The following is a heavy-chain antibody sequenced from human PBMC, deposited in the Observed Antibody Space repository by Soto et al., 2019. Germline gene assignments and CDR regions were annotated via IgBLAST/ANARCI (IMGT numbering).Heavy chain of an antibody. CDR1: GYTLTSYG. J-gene: IGHJ4*02. Sequence: QVQLVQSGAEVKKPGASVKVSCKASGYTLTSYGISWVRQAPGQGREWMGWISAYNGNTNYAQKLQGRVTMTTDTSASTACMEQRGLRSDDTAVYYWERDRAYSSSPRGHFDYWGQGTLVTVSS. CDR2: ISAYNGNT. D-gene: IGHD6-6*01. CDR3: ERDRAYSSSPRGHFDY. V-gene: IGHV1-18*04.